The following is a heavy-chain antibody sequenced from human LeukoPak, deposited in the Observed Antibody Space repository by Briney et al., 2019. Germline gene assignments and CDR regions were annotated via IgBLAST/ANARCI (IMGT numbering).Heavy chain of an antibody. CDR3: ARGPGLLSSDYYYYGMDV. V-gene: IGHV4-59*12. CDR2: IYYSGST. J-gene: IGHJ6*02. CDR1: GGSISSYY. Sequence: PSETLSLTCTVSGGSISSYYWSWIRQPPGKGLEWIGYIYYSGSTNYNPSLKSRVTISVDTSKNQFSLKLSSVTAADTAVYYCARGPGLLSSDYYYYGMDVWGQGTTVTVSS. D-gene: IGHD1-26*01.